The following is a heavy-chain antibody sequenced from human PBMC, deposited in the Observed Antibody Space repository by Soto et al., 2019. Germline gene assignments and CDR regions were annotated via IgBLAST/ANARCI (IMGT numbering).Heavy chain of an antibody. CDR3: ASESYGGEFDY. J-gene: IGHJ4*02. V-gene: IGHV1-3*05. CDR1: GYTFTSYA. CDR2: INAGNGNT. Sequence: QVQLVQSGAEEKKPGASVKVSCKASGYTFTSYAMHWVRQAPGQRLEWMGWINAGNGNTKYSKKFQGRVTITRDASPSTAYTERSSLRSEDTAVYYYASESYGGEFDYWGQGTLVTVYS. D-gene: IGHD4-17*01.